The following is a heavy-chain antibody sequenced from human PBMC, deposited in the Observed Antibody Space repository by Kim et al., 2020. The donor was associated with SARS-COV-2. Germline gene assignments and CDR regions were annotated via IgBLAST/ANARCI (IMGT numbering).Heavy chain of an antibody. CDR2: VRASGGGT. Sequence: GGSLRLSCAASGFTFSTYGMNWVRQAPGKGLEWVSFVRASGGGTFYADSVKGRFTISRDNSKSTLSLQMNSLRVEDTAVYYCAKNFGMDVWGPGTTVTVS. CDR1: GFTFSTYG. CDR3: AKNFGMDV. J-gene: IGHJ6*02. V-gene: IGHV3-23*01.